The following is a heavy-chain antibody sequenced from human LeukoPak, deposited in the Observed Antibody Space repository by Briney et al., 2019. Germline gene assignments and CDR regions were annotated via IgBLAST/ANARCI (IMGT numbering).Heavy chain of an antibody. Sequence: GSQAKGKGLEWVSAISGSGGSTYYADSVKGRFTITRDNSKNTLYLQMNSLRAEDTAVYYCASSWIQLWLHVPPFDYWGQGTLVTVSS. J-gene: IGHJ4*02. CDR3: ASSWIQLWLHVPPFDY. V-gene: IGHV3-23*01. CDR2: ISGSGGST. D-gene: IGHD5-18*01.